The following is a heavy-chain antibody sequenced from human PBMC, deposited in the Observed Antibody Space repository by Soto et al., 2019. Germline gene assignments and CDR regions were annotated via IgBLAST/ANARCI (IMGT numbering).Heavy chain of an antibody. V-gene: IGHV1-2*04. D-gene: IGHD3-9*01. CDR2: INPNSGGT. J-gene: IGHJ4*02. CDR3: ARAERYDILTGYSPMDS. Sequence: GASVKVSCKAAGYTFTGYYMHWVRQAPGQGLEWMGWINPNSGGTNYAQKFQGWVTMTRDTSISTAYMELSRLRSDDTAVYYCARAERYDILTGYSPMDSWGQRTLVTVSS. CDR1: GYTFTGYY.